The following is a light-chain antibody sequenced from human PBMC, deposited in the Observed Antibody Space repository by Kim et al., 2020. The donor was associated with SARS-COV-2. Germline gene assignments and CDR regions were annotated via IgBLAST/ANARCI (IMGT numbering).Light chain of an antibody. Sequence: SVSPGERATLSCRASQSVSSNLAWYQQKPGQAPRLLIYGASTRASGAPARFSGSGSGTEFTLTIRRLQSEDFAVYYCQQYNNWPLTFGGGTKVEIK. CDR3: QQYNNWPLT. J-gene: IGKJ4*01. CDR2: GAS. CDR1: QSVSSN. V-gene: IGKV3-15*01.